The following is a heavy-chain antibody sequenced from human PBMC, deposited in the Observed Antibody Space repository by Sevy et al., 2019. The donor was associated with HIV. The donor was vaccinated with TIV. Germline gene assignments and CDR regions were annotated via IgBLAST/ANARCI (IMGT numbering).Heavy chain of an antibody. CDR3: AIVQSGVVGGAFDI. CDR2: ISYDGSNK. CDR1: GFTFSSYA. V-gene: IGHV3-30-3*01. D-gene: IGHD1-26*01. J-gene: IGHJ3*02. Sequence: GGSLRLSCAASGFTFSSYAMHWVRQAPGKGLEWEAVISYDGSNKYYADSVKGRFTISRDNSKNTLYLQMNSLRAEDTAVYYCAIVQSGVVGGAFDIWGQGTMVTVSS.